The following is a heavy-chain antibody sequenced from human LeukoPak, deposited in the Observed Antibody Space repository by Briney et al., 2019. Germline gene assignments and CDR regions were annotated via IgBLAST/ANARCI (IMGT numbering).Heavy chain of an antibody. Sequence: GGSLRLSCAASGFTVSSNYMSWVRQAPGKGLEWVSVIYSGGNTYYADSVKGRFTISRDNSKNTMYLQMNNLRGEDTAVYYCVREEVFHSSGSNWGQRTPGTVSS. V-gene: IGHV3-66*01. CDR3: VREEVFHSSGSN. CDR2: IYSGGNT. J-gene: IGHJ4*02. CDR1: GFTVSSNY. D-gene: IGHD3-10*01.